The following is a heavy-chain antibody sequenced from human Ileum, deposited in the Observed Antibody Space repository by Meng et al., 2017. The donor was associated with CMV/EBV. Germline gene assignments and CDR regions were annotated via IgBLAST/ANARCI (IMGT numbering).Heavy chain of an antibody. D-gene: IGHD6-13*01. Sequence: TASGYTFTSYDINWVRQATGQGLEWMGWMNPNSGNTGYAQKFQGRVTITRNTSISTAYMELSSLRSEDTAVYYCARRLAASGTTFGYWGQGTLVTVSS. J-gene: IGHJ4*02. CDR2: MNPNSGNT. CDR1: GYTFTSYD. CDR3: ARRLAASGTTFGY. V-gene: IGHV1-8*03.